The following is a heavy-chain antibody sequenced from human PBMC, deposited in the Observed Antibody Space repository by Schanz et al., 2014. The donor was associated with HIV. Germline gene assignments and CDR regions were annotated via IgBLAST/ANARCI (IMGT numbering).Heavy chain of an antibody. CDR1: GFTFSGYG. V-gene: IGHV3-30*18. CDR3: AKDQGYDFWSGYYNYYSMDV. J-gene: IGHJ6*02. D-gene: IGHD3-3*01. Sequence: QVQLVESGGGVVQPGRSLRLSCAVSGFTFSGYGMHWVRQAPGKGLEWVAVISYDGSNKYYTDSVKGRFTISRDNSKNTLYLQMNSLRAEDTALYYCAKDQGYDFWSGYYNYYSMDVWGQGTTVTVSS. CDR2: ISYDGSNK.